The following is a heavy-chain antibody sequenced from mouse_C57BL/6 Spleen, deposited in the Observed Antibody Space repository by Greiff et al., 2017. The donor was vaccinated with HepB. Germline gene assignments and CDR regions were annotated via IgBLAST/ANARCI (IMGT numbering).Heavy chain of an antibody. J-gene: IGHJ2*01. CDR2: IYPGDGDT. D-gene: IGHD1-1*01. CDR1: GYAFSSYW. V-gene: IGHV1-80*01. Sequence: QVQLQQSGAELVKPGASVKISCKASGYAFSSYWMNWVKQRPGKGLEWIGQIYPGDGDTNYNGKFKGKATLTADKSSSTAYMQLSSLTSEDSAVYYCARWDGSGPYYFDYWGQGTTLTVSS. CDR3: ARWDGSGPYYFDY.